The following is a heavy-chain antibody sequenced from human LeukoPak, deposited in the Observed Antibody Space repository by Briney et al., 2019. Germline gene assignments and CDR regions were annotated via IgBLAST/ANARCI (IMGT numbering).Heavy chain of an antibody. V-gene: IGHV3-48*03. CDR3: ARARRDCSGGSCYPDYNWFDP. CDR1: GFTFSSYE. J-gene: IGHJ5*02. D-gene: IGHD2-15*01. CDR2: ISSSGSAI. Sequence: GGSLRLSCAASGFTFSSYEMNWVRQAPGKGLDWVSYISSSGSAIYYADSVRGRFTISRDNAKNSLYLQMNSLRAEDTAVYYRARARRDCSGGSCYPDYNWFDPWGQGTLVTVSS.